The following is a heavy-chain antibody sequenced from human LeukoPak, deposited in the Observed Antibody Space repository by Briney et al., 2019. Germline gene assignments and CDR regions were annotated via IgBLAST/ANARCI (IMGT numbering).Heavy chain of an antibody. CDR2: ISSSSYI. Sequence: PGGSLRLSCAASGFTFSSYSMNWVRQAPVKGLEWVSSISSSSYIYYADSVKGRFTISRDNAKNSLYLQMNSLRAEDTAVYYCARDGPYCGGDCYSHAFDIWGQGTMVTVSS. V-gene: IGHV3-21*01. J-gene: IGHJ3*02. D-gene: IGHD2-21*02. CDR1: GFTFSSYS. CDR3: ARDGPYCGGDCYSHAFDI.